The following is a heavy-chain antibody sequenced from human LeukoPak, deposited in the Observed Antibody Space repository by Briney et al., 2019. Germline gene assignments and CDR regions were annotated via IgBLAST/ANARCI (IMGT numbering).Heavy chain of an antibody. CDR1: GGTFNSYA. V-gene: IGHV1-69*05. Sequence: ASVKLSCTASGGTFNSYAISWGRQAPGQGLEWMGGIIPIFATTIHAQKYPGRITITTAQSTTPNNMWLSSLRSGDTDRSACAPGGWVQQKYYMDVWGKGTTVTVSS. J-gene: IGHJ6*03. D-gene: IGHD5-24*01. CDR2: IIPIFATT. CDR3: APGGWVQQKYYMDV.